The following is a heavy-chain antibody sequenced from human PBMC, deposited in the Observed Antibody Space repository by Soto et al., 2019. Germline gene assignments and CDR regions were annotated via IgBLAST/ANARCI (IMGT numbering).Heavy chain of an antibody. D-gene: IGHD6-19*01. CDR2: ISYDGSNQ. V-gene: IGHV3-30-3*01. CDR3: ARDRSSTYYYYGMDL. Sequence: GGSLGVACTASVFSVSRHGMHGVRQAPGKGLEWVAVISYDGSNQDYADSVKGRFSISRDNSKNTVYLQMNSLRVEDSAVYYCARDRSSTYYYYGMDLWGQGTTVTVSS. J-gene: IGHJ6*02. CDR1: VFSVSRHG.